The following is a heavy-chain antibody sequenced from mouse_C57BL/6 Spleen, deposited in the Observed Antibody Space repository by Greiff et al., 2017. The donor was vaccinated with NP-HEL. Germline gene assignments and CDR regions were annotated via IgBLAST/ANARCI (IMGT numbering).Heavy chain of an antibody. CDR1: GYTFTSYW. D-gene: IGHD1-3*01. J-gene: IGHJ2*01. Sequence: VKLQQPGAELVRPGSSVKLSCKASGYTFTSYWMHWVKQRPIQGLEWIGNIDPSDSETHYNQKFKDKATLTVDKSSSTAYMQLSSLTSEDSAVYYCARGGSPYFDYWGQGTTLTVSS. CDR3: ARGGSPYFDY. CDR2: IDPSDSET. V-gene: IGHV1-52*01.